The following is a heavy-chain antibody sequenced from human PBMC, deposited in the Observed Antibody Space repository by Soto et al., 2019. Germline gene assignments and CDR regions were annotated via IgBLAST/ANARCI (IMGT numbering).Heavy chain of an antibody. J-gene: IGHJ4*02. CDR3: ARDGITGTPGEH. V-gene: IGHV1-58*02. CDR2: IVVGSGNT. Sequence: SVKVSCKASGFTFTSSAMQWVRQARGQRLEWIGWIVVGSGNTNYAQKFQERVTITSDISTSTAYMELSSLRSDDTAVYYCARDGITGTPGEHWGQGTLVTVSS. D-gene: IGHD1-7*01. CDR1: GFTFTSSA.